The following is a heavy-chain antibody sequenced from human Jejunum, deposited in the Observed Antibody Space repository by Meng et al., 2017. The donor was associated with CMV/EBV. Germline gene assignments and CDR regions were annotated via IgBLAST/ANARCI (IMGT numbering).Heavy chain of an antibody. CDR2: ISSSGATT. CDR1: GFGLRSYE. Sequence: GFGLRSYEMNWVRQAPGKGLEWISYISSSGATTLYADSVKGRFTISKDDANNALYLQMDALRAEDTAVYYCARVTNYGLGDYGMDVWGQGTTVTVSS. V-gene: IGHV3-48*03. D-gene: IGHD4/OR15-4a*01. J-gene: IGHJ6*02. CDR3: ARVTNYGLGDYGMDV.